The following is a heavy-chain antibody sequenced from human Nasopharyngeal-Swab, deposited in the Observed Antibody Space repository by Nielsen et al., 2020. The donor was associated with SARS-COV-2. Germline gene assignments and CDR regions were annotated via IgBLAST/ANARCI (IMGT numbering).Heavy chain of an antibody. Sequence: GESLKISCAASGFTFSSYAMSWVRQAPGKGLEWVSAISGSGGSTYYADSVKCRFTISRDNSKNTLYLQMNSLRAEDTAVYYCAKRRVGAAFDYWGQGTLVTVSS. CDR3: AKRRVGAAFDY. CDR2: ISGSGGST. CDR1: GFTFSSYA. V-gene: IGHV3-23*01. D-gene: IGHD1-26*01. J-gene: IGHJ4*02.